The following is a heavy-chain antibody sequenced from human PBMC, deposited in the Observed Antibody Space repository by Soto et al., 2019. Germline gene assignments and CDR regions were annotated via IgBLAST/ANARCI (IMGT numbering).Heavy chain of an antibody. CDR2: IYYSGST. D-gene: IGHD2-15*01. CDR3: ARYEVILYYFDY. Sequence: SETLSLTCTVSGGSISSSIYYWGWIRQPPGKGLEWIGSIYYSGSTYYNPSLKSRVTISVDTSKNQFSLKLSSVTAADTAVYYCARYEVILYYFDYWGQGTLVTVSS. J-gene: IGHJ4*02. V-gene: IGHV4-39*01. CDR1: GGSISSSIYY.